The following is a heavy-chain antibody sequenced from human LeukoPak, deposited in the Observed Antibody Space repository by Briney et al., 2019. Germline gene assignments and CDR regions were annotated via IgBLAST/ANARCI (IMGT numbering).Heavy chain of an antibody. D-gene: IGHD3-10*01. CDR2: INPSGGST. V-gene: IGHV1-46*01. J-gene: IGHJ4*02. CDR1: GYIFTGYY. Sequence: ASVKVSCKASGYIFTGYYMYWVRQAPGQGLEWMGIINPSGGSTSYAQKFQGRVTMTRDTSTSTVYMELSSLRSEDTAVYYCARARFYGSGSYYLDYWGQGTLVTVSS. CDR3: ARARFYGSGSYYLDY.